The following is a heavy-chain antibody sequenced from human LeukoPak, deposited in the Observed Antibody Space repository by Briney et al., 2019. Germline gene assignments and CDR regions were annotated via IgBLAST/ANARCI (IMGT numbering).Heavy chain of an antibody. CDR3: ARGRLGYCSGGSCYSGGYYFDY. V-gene: IGHV4-38-2*02. CDR2: IYYSGST. D-gene: IGHD2-15*01. CDR1: GYSISSGYY. Sequence: SETLSLTCTVSGYSISSGYYWGWIRQPPGKGLEWIGYIYYSGSTNYNPSLKSRVTISVDTSKNQFSLKLSSVTAADTAVYYCARGRLGYCSGGSCYSGGYYFDYWGQGTLVTVSS. J-gene: IGHJ4*02.